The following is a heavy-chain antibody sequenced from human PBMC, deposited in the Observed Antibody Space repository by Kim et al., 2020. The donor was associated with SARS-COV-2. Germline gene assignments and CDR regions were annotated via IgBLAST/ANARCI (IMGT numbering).Heavy chain of an antibody. CDR3: ARGRQTNWFDP. J-gene: IGHJ5*02. Sequence: TNYNPSLKSRVTISVDTSKNQFSLKLSSVTAADTAVYYCARGRQTNWFDPWGQGTLVTVSS. CDR2: T. V-gene: IGHV4-34*01.